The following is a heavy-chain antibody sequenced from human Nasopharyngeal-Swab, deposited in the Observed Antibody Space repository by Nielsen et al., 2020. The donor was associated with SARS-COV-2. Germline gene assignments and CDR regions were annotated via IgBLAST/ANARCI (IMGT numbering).Heavy chain of an antibody. CDR3: ARDGSRTYDSSGYSTHYGMDV. J-gene: IGHJ6*02. CDR1: GGSISSGGYY. V-gene: IGHV4-31*03. CDR2: IYYSGST. D-gene: IGHD3-22*01. Sequence: SETLSLTCTVSGGSISSGGYYWSWIRQHPGKGLEWIGYIYYSGSTYYNPSLKSRVTISVDTSKNQFSLKLSSVTAADTAVYYCARDGSRTYDSSGYSTHYGMDVWGQGTTVTVSS.